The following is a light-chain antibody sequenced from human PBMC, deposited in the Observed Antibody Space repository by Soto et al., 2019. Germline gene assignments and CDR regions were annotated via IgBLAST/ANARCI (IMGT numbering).Light chain of an antibody. CDR1: QGIGNS. J-gene: IGKJ1*01. V-gene: IGKV1-27*01. CDR3: QKYNSAHTWT. Sequence: GDRVTITCRASQGIGNSLAWFQQKPGKAPNLLIYAASTSQLGVPSRFRGSGSGTDFTLTITSLQPEDVATYYCQKYNSAHTWTFGQGTKVDIK. CDR2: AAS.